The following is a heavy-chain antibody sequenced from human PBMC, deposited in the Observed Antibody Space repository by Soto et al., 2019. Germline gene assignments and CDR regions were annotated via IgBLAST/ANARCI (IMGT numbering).Heavy chain of an antibody. CDR3: ARDPGRRRMGTIFGVSVYYYGMDV. CDR1: GYTFTSYG. J-gene: IGHJ6*02. CDR2: ISAYNGNT. V-gene: IGHV1-18*01. Sequence: ASVKVSCKASGYTFTSYGISWVRQAPGQGLEWMGWISAYNGNTNYAQKLQGRVTMTTDTSTSTAYMELRSLRSDDTAVYYCARDPGRRRMGTIFGVSVYYYGMDVWGQGTTVTVSS. D-gene: IGHD3-3*01.